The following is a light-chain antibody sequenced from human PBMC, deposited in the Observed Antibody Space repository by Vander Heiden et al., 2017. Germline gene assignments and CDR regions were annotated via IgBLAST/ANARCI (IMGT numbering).Light chain of an antibody. CDR2: GAS. Sequence: TQSPATLSVSPGERATRSCRARQSVSSNLAGYQQKPGQAPRLLIYGASTRATGIPARFSGSGSGTEFTLTISSLQSEDFAVYYCQQYNNWPRTFGQGTKVEIK. CDR1: QSVSSN. J-gene: IGKJ1*01. V-gene: IGKV3-15*01. CDR3: QQYNNWPRT.